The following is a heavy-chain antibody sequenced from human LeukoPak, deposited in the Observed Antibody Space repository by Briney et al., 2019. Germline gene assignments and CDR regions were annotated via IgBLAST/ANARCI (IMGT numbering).Heavy chain of an antibody. J-gene: IGHJ5*02. CDR2: ISGSGSRT. CDR1: GFTFSSYA. Sequence: PGGPLRLSCAASGFTFSSYAMSWVRQAPGKGLEWVSAISGSGSRTYYADSVKGRFTISRDNSKNTLYLQMDSLRVEDTAVYYCAKDPAYGDRPNWLDPWGQGTLVTVSS. D-gene: IGHD4-17*01. V-gene: IGHV3-23*01. CDR3: AKDPAYGDRPNWLDP.